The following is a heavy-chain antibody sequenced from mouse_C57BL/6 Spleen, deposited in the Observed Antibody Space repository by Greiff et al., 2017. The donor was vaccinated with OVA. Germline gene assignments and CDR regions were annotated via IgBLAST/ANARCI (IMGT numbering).Heavy chain of an antibody. Sequence: EVKLVESGGGLVKPGGSLKLSCAASGFTFSDYGMHWVRQAPEKGLEWVAYISSCSSTIYYADTVKGRFTISSDNAKNTLFLQMTSLGSEDTAMYYCARPYDYVSFAYWGHGALVTVSA. J-gene: IGHJ3*01. V-gene: IGHV5-17*01. CDR2: ISSCSSTI. D-gene: IGHD2-4*01. CDR3: ARPYDYVSFAY. CDR1: GFTFSDYG.